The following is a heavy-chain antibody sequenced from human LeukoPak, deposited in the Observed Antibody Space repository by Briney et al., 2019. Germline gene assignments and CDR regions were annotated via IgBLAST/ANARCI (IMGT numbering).Heavy chain of an antibody. J-gene: IGHJ4*02. CDR2: IYYSGST. CDR1: GGSISSYY. V-gene: IGHV4-59*01. CDR3: ARAYCGGDCYSDY. Sequence: SETLSLTCTVSGGSISSYYWSWIRQPPGKGLEWIGYIYYSGSTNYNPSLKSRVTISADTSKNQFSLKLSSVTAADTAVYYCARAYCGGDCYSDYWGQGTLVTVSS. D-gene: IGHD2-21*02.